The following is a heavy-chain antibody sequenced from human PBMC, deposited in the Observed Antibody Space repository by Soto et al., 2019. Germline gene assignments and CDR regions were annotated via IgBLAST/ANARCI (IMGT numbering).Heavy chain of an antibody. D-gene: IGHD5-12*01. CDR2: ISAYNDNT. J-gene: IGHJ5*01. V-gene: IGHV1-18*01. CDR3: EYGLATFPLLLIDS. CDR1: AFASPSDG. Sequence: VSCQASAFASPSDGMSCVRQARGQGLEWMGWISAYNDNTNYAQKLLGRGTMTTDTSTSTDYMELRSMKSENTAVYSCEYGLATFPLLLIDSCGQGTLVTVYS.